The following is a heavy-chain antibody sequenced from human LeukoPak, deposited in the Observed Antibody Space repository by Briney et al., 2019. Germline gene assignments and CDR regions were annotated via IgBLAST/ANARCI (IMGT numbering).Heavy chain of an antibody. J-gene: IGHJ4*02. Sequence: SETLSLTCTVSGGSISSGSYYWSWIRQPAGKGLEWIGRIYTSGSTNYNPSLKSRVTISVDTSKNQFSLKLSSVTAADTAVYFCAGAPRLAVAGTHFDYWGQGTLVTVSS. CDR2: IYTSGST. CDR3: AGAPRLAVAGTHFDY. D-gene: IGHD6-19*01. CDR1: GGSISSGSYY. V-gene: IGHV4-61*02.